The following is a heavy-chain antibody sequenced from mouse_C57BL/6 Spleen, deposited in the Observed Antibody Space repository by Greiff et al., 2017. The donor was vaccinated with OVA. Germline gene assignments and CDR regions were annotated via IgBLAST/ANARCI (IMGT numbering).Heavy chain of an antibody. V-gene: IGHV5-9-1*02. J-gene: IGHJ2*01. CDR2: ISSGGDYI. D-gene: IGHD2-1*01. CDR1: GFTFSSYA. Sequence: EVHLVESGEGLVKPGGSLKLSCAASGFTFSSYAMSWVRQTPEKRLEWVAYISSGGDYIYYADTVKGRFTISRDNARNTLYLQMSSLKSEDTAMYYCTREGNLLYYFDYWGQGTTLTVSS. CDR3: TREGNLLYYFDY.